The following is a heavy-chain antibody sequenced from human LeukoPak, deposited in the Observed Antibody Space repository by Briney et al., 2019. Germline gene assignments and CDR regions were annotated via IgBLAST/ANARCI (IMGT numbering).Heavy chain of an antibody. V-gene: IGHV2-5*02. J-gene: IGHJ1*01. CDR3: AHKVEVGVNTRYFQN. Sequence: SGPTLVNPTQTLTLTCTFSGFSLSTRGMGVGWIRQPPGKALEWLALIYWDDDKRYSPSLKSRLTITKDTSKNQVVLTMTNMDPVDTATYYCAHKVEVGVNTRYFQNWGQGTLVTVSS. CDR1: GFSLSTRGMG. CDR2: IYWDDDK. D-gene: IGHD2-15*01.